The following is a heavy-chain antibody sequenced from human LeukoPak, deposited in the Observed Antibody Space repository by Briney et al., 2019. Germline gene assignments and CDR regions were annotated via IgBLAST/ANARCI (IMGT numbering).Heavy chain of an antibody. V-gene: IGHV3-30*18. J-gene: IGHJ3*02. CDR3: AKLRGIVVVTEAFDI. D-gene: IGHD2-21*02. CDR2: ISYDGSNK. Sequence: GGSLRLSCAASGFTFSSYAMHWVRQAPGKGLEWVAVISYDGSNKYYADSVKGRFTISRDNSKNTLYLQMNSLRAEDTAVYYCAKLRGIVVVTEAFDIWGQGTMVTVSS. CDR1: GFTFSSYA.